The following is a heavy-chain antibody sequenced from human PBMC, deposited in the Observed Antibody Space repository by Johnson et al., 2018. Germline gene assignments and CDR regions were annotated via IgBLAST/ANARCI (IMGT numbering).Heavy chain of an antibody. CDR1: GGSIDRYY. Sequence: QVQLQESGPGLVKASETLSLTCSVSGGSIDRYYWNWIRQSPRRGLEWIGSVFHSGTTSFNPSLSGRFTMSVDTSKNEFSLKLTSVTVADTAIYYCARSAGPGYYFYGWDVWGQGTTVAVSS. J-gene: IGHJ6*02. D-gene: IGHD3-10*01. V-gene: IGHV4-59*01. CDR2: VFHSGTT. CDR3: ARSAGPGYYFYGWDV.